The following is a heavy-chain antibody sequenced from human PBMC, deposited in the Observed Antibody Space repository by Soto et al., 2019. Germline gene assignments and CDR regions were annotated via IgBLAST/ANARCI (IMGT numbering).Heavy chain of an antibody. Sequence: GGSLRLSCAASGFTFSSYSMNWVRQAPGKGLEWVSSISSSSSYIYYADSVKGRFTISRDNAKNSLYLQMNSLRAEDTAVYYCARFIAVAGRRYFDYWGQGTLVTVS. D-gene: IGHD6-19*01. CDR3: ARFIAVAGRRYFDY. CDR1: GFTFSSYS. V-gene: IGHV3-21*01. CDR2: ISSSSSYI. J-gene: IGHJ4*02.